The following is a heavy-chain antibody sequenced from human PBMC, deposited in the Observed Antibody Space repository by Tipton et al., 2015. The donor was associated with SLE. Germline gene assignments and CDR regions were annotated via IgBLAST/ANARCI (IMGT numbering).Heavy chain of an antibody. J-gene: IGHJ3*02. CDR2: IWYDGSNK. D-gene: IGHD6-13*01. Sequence: SLRLSCAASGFTFSSYGMHWVRQAPGKGLEWVAVIWYDGSNKYYADSVKGRFTISRDNSKNTLYLQMNSLRAEDTAVYYCARDRGSSWYNAFDIWGQGTMVTVSS. CDR3: ARDRGSSWYNAFDI. CDR1: GFTFSSYG. V-gene: IGHV3-33*01.